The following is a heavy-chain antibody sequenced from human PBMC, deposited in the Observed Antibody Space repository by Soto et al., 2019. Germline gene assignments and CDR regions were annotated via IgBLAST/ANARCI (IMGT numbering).Heavy chain of an antibody. CDR1: GFTFSSYW. CDR2: IKQDGSEK. D-gene: IGHD4-4*01. J-gene: IGHJ6*03. Sequence: GGSLRLSCAASGFTFSSYWMSWVRQAPGKGLEWVANIKQDGSEKYYGDSVKGRFTISRDNAKNSLYLQMNSLRAEDTAVYYCARGLYSKSYYYYMDVWGKGTTVTVSS. CDR3: ARGLYSKSYYYYMDV. V-gene: IGHV3-7*04.